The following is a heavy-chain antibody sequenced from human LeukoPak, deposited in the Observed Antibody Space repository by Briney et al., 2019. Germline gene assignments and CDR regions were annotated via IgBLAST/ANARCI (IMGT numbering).Heavy chain of an antibody. CDR2: ISGSGGST. CDR3: AKDPRYTGSTYFDY. V-gene: IGHV3-23*01. J-gene: IGHJ4*02. Sequence: PGGSLRLSCAASGFTFSIYAMSWVRQAPGKGLEWVSAISGSGGSTYYADSVKGRFTISRDNSKNTLYLQMNSLRAEDTAVYYCAKDPRYTGSTYFDYWGQGTLVTGSS. D-gene: IGHD2-2*02. CDR1: GFTFSIYA.